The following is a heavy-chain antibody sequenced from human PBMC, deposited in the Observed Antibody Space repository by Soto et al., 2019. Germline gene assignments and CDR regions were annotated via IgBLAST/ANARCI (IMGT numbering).Heavy chain of an antibody. CDR1: GYPVTAYY. V-gene: IGHV1-2*02. Sequence: QLHLVQSGAVVKKPGASVTVSCSASGYPVTAYYMHWVRQAPGRGLEWMGGINPAPGAAKYTQTFQGRVTMTRDTSTGTVFMELGGLTSEDTAVFYCARGGGVGVAGSAAFDMWGQGTLVTVSS. J-gene: IGHJ3*02. D-gene: IGHD3-3*01. CDR3: ARGGGVGVAGSAAFDM. CDR2: INPAPGAA.